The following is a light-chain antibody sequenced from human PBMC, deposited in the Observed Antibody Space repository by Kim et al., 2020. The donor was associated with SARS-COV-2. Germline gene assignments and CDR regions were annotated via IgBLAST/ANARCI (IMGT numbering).Light chain of an antibody. CDR3: QQSYSTPWT. Sequence: ASVGDGVTITCRASQDIANYLAWYQQKPGKVPKLLVYAASALKSGVPSRFSGNRSGTDFTLTISSLQPEDFATYYCQQSYSTPWTFGQGTKVDIK. V-gene: IGKV1-27*01. CDR2: AAS. J-gene: IGKJ1*01. CDR1: QDIANY.